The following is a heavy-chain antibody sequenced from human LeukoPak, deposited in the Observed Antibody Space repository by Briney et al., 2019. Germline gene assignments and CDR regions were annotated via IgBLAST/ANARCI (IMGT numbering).Heavy chain of an antibody. Sequence: ASVKVSCKASGGTFSSYAISWVRQAPGQGLEWMGGIIPIFGTANYAQKFQGRVTITTDESTSTAYMELSSLRSEDTAVYYCATGTEAFGESRFRSDYWGQGTLVTVSS. CDR3: ATGTEAFGESRFRSDY. J-gene: IGHJ4*02. D-gene: IGHD3-10*01. CDR2: IIPIFGTA. V-gene: IGHV1-69*05. CDR1: GGTFSSYA.